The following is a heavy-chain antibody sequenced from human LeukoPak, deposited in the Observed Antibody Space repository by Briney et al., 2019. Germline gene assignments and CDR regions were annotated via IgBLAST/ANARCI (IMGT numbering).Heavy chain of an antibody. D-gene: IGHD3-16*01. Sequence: GGSLRLSCAASGFTFSSYEMNWVRQAPGKGLEWVSYISSSGSTIYYADSVKGRFTISRDNAKNSLYLQMNSLRAEDTAAYYCARGRYVYYYYMDVWGKGTTVTISS. CDR2: ISSSGSTI. J-gene: IGHJ6*03. CDR3: ARGRYVYYYYMDV. CDR1: GFTFSSYE. V-gene: IGHV3-48*03.